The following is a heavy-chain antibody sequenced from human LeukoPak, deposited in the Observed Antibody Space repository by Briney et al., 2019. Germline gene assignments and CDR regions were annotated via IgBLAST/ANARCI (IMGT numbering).Heavy chain of an antibody. Sequence: GGSLRLSCAASGFTFSSYSMNWVRQAPGKGLERVSFISSSSNYRYYADSVKGRFTISRDNAKNLLYLQMNSLRAEDTAVYYCARGSGGVITGTRGYSDYWGQGTLVTVSS. CDR1: GFTFSSYS. V-gene: IGHV3-21*01. CDR3: ARGSGGVITGTRGYSDY. D-gene: IGHD1-20*01. J-gene: IGHJ4*02. CDR2: ISSSSNYR.